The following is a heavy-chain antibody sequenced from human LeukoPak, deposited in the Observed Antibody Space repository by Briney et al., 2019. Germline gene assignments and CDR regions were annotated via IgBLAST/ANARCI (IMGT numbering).Heavy chain of an antibody. CDR2: INHRGST. J-gene: IGHJ4*02. D-gene: IGHD3-10*01. Sequence: PSETLSLTCAVYGGSFSGYYWSWIRQPPGKGLEWIGEINHRGSTNYNPSLKSRVTISVDTSKNQFSLKLSSVTAADTAVYYCARRGRRITMVRGVINPYYFDYWGQGTLVTVSS. V-gene: IGHV4-34*01. CDR3: ARRGRRITMVRGVINPYYFDY. CDR1: GGSFSGYY.